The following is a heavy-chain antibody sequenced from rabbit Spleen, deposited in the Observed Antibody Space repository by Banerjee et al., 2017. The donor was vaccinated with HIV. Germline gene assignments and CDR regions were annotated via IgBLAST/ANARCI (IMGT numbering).Heavy chain of an antibody. CDR2: INSYTGKP. D-gene: IGHD1-1*01. Sequence: QEQLVESGGGLVKPEGSLTLTCKASGFSFSDRDVMCWVRQAPGKGLQWIACINSYTGKPVYATWAKGRFTISRTSSTTVTLQMTSLTAADTATYFCARDLTSVIGWNFNLWGPGTLVTVS. V-gene: IGHV1S45*01. J-gene: IGHJ4*01. CDR1: GFSFSDRDV. CDR3: ARDLTSVIGWNFNL.